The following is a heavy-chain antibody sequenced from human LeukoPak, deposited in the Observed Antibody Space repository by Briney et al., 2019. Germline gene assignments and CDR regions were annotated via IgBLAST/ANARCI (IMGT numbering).Heavy chain of an antibody. CDR2: IYYSGST. D-gene: IGHD6-19*01. Sequence: SETLSLTCTVSGGSISSGGYYWSWIRQHPGKGLEWIGYIYYSGSTYYNPSLKSRVTISVDTSKNQFSLKLSSVTAADTAVYYCARSQWLVPHFDYWGQGTLVTVSS. CDR1: GGSISSGGYY. V-gene: IGHV4-31*03. CDR3: ARSQWLVPHFDY. J-gene: IGHJ4*02.